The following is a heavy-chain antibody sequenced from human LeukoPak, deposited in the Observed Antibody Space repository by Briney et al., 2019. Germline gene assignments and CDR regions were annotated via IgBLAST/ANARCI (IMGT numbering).Heavy chain of an antibody. J-gene: IGHJ3*01. Sequence: ASVKVSCKASGYSFTGYYIHWVRQAPGQGLEWMGWINPKSCGTDSAEKFGGRVTMSRDTSVRTSYLEVRRLKSDDTAVYYCTRGTGANYDPGAFDVWGQGTMVTVSS. D-gene: IGHD3-3*01. V-gene: IGHV1-2*02. CDR1: GYSFTGYY. CDR3: TRGTGANYDPGAFDV. CDR2: INPKSCGT.